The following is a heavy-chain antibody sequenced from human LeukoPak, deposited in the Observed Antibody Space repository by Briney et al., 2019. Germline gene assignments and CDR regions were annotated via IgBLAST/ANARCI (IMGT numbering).Heavy chain of an antibody. V-gene: IGHV4-59*01. CDR1: RASISIYY. CDR3: ARGSDFGDY. CDR2: IYYSGST. Sequence: SETLSLTCTVSRASISIYYWSWIRQPPGKGLEWIGFIYYSGSTNYNPSLKGRVTMSVDTSKNQFSLRLSSVTAADTAVYYCARGSDFGDYWGQGTLVTVSS. J-gene: IGHJ4*02. D-gene: IGHD4-17*01.